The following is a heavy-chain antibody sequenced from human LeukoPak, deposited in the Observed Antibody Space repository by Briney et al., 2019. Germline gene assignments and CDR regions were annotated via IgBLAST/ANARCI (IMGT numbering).Heavy chain of an antibody. CDR1: GGSISSYY. CDR2: IYYSGST. J-gene: IGHJ4*02. V-gene: IGHV4-59*01. D-gene: IGHD5-12*01. Sequence: SETLSLTCTVSGGSISSYYWSWIRQPPGKGLEWIGYIYYSGSTNYNPSLKSRATISVDTSKNQFSLKLSSVTAADTAVYYCARVGGYDGGDFDYWGQGTLVTVSS. CDR3: ARVGGYDGGDFDY.